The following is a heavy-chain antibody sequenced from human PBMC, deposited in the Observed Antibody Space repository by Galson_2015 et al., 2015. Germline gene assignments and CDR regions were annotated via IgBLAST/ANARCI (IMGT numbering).Heavy chain of an antibody. CDR2: VSGGGGAT. D-gene: IGHD6-13*01. CDR1: RFTFSSYA. V-gene: IGHV3-23*01. CDR3: AKDLSSKGYYYDGMDV. Sequence: SLRLSCAASRFTFSSYAMSWVRQAPGKGLERVSTVSGGGGATYYADSVKGRLTISSDTSKNTLYLQMNSLRAEDTAVYYCAKDLSSKGYYYDGMDVWGQGTTVTVSS. J-gene: IGHJ6*02.